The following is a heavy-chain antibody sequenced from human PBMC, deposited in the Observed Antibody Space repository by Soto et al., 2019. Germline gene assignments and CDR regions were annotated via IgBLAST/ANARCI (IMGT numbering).Heavy chain of an antibody. CDR2: IYYSGIT. J-gene: IGHJ5*02. CDR3: ARFSVGHYNSSGYYFVDL. D-gene: IGHD3-22*01. Sequence: TLSLTCTVSGGSIRSRGYYWTGIRQHPGKGLEWIGYIYYSGITYSSPSLKSRVSISIDTSKNQFSLNLNSVAAADTAVYYCARFSVGHYNSSGYYFVDLWGQGTLVTVS. V-gene: IGHV4-31*03. CDR1: GGSIRSRGYY.